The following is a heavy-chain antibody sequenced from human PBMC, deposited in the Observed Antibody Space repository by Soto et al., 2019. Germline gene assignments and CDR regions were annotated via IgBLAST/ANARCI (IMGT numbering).Heavy chain of an antibody. D-gene: IGHD3-9*01. J-gene: IGHJ6*03. CDR2: INPSGGST. Sequence: GASVKVSCKASGYTFTSYYMHWVRQAPGQGLEWMGIINPSGGSTSYAQKFQGRVTMTRDTSTSTVYMELSSLRSEDTAVYYCASRGNYDILTGYSSSRLSSYYYYYMDVWGKGTKVTVSS. V-gene: IGHV1-46*03. CDR1: GYTFTSYY. CDR3: ASRGNYDILTGYSSSRLSSYYYYYMDV.